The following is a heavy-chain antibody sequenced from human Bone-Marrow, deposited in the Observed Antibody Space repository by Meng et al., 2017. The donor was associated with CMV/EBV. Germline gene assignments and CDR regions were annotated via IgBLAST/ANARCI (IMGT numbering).Heavy chain of an antibody. CDR1: GYTFTGYY. Sequence: ASVKVSCKASGYTFTGYYMQWVRQAPGQGLEWMGWINPNSGGTKYAQKLQGRVTMTRDTSISTADMELSRLRSDNTAVYYCARGEYCSSTSCFKNWFGPWGQGTLVTVSS. D-gene: IGHD2-2*01. V-gene: IGHV1-2*02. CDR3: ARGEYCSSTSCFKNWFGP. J-gene: IGHJ5*02. CDR2: INPNSGGT.